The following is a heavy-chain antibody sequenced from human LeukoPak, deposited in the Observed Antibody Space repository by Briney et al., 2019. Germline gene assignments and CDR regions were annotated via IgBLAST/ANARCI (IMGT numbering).Heavy chain of an antibody. V-gene: IGHV4-4*07. CDR1: GAFISNHH. D-gene: IGHD5-12*01. Sequence: SETLSLTCSVSGAFISNHHWSWIRQPAGKGLEWIGRIYSSGDTTYNPSLKSRVTISVDTSKSQFSLRLTSVTAADTAVYYCARDKVANDYWGQGTLVTVAS. CDR3: ARDKVANDY. CDR2: IYSSGDT. J-gene: IGHJ4*02.